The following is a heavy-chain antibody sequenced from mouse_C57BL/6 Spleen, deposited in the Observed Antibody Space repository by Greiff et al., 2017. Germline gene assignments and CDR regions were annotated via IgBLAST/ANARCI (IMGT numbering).Heavy chain of an antibody. CDR1: GFTFSSYA. Sequence: EVQLVESGGGLVKPGGSLKLSCAASGFTFSSYAMSWVRQTPEKRLEWVATISDGGSYTYYPDNVKGRFTISRDNAKNNLYLQMSHLKSEDTAMYYCARVGDGYWYFDVWGTGTTVTVSS. V-gene: IGHV5-4*01. J-gene: IGHJ1*03. CDR2: ISDGGSYT. CDR3: ARVGDGYWYFDV. D-gene: IGHD2-3*01.